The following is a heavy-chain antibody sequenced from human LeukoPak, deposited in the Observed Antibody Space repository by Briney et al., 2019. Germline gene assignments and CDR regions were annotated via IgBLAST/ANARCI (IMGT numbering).Heavy chain of an antibody. CDR1: GYTFTSYS. V-gene: IGHV1-46*01. Sequence: ASVKVSCKASGYTFTSYSMHWVRQAPGQGLEWMGIINPNGGSTIYAQKFQGRVTMTRDTSTSTVYMDLTSLRSEDTAVYYCARSIVGAPGRGFDYWGQGTLVTVSS. D-gene: IGHD1-26*01. J-gene: IGHJ4*02. CDR3: ARSIVGAPGRGFDY. CDR2: INPNGGST.